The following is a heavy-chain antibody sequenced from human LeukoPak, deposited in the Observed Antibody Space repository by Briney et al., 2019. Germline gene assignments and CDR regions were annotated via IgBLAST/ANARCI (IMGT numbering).Heavy chain of an antibody. V-gene: IGHV4-34*01. D-gene: IGHD6-19*01. CDR1: GGSFTDYY. CDR2: IIHGGSA. CDR3: ARGGRSGRSDFEF. Sequence: PSETLSLTCAVYGGSFTDYYWSWIRQPPGRGLEWIGEIIHGGSATYNPSLRSRVTISTDASKNQFFLRLHSVTAADAAVYYCARGGRSGRSDFEFWGQGTLVTVSP. J-gene: IGHJ4*02.